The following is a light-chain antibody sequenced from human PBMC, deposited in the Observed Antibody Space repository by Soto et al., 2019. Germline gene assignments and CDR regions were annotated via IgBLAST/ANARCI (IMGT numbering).Light chain of an antibody. CDR1: QSVRSS. V-gene: IGKV3-15*01. CDR3: QQYGGTPRT. CDR2: GAS. Sequence: EIVMTQSPATLSVSPGERATLSCRASQSVRSSIAWYQHKPGQAPRLLIYGASTRATGIPARISGSGSGTEFTLTISRLEPEDSAVYYCQQYGGTPRTFGQGTKVDIK. J-gene: IGKJ1*01.